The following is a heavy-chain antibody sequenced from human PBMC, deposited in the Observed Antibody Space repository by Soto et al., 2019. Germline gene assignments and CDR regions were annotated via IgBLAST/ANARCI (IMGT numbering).Heavy chain of an antibody. CDR1: GGSFICYY. J-gene: IGHJ6*02. CDR2: INHSGST. D-gene: IGHD1-7*01. V-gene: IGHV4-34*01. Sequence: PGETLSLTCAVYGGSFICYYWSWIRQPPGKGLEWIWEINHSGSTNYNPSLKSRVTISVDTSKNQFSLKLSSVTAADTAVYYCARENWNYVLGNYYYGMDVWGQGTTVTVSS. CDR3: ARENWNYVLGNYYYGMDV.